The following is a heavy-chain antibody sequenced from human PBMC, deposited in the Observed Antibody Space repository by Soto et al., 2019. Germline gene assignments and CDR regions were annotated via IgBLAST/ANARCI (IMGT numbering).Heavy chain of an antibody. CDR3: ARDQVGVTETSTYYYHGMDV. Sequence: SMKVSCTASGGTFSSYAISWVRQAPGQGLEWMGGIIPIFGTTNYAQKFQGKVTITADKSTSTAYMELSSLRSEDTAVYYCARDQVGVTETSTYYYHGMDVWGQGTTVTVSS. D-gene: IGHD1-20*01. V-gene: IGHV1-69*06. J-gene: IGHJ6*02. CDR2: IIPIFGTT. CDR1: GGTFSSYA.